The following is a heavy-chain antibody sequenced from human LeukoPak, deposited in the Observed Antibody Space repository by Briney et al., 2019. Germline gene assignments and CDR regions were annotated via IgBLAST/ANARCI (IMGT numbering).Heavy chain of an antibody. V-gene: IGHV5-51*01. CDR1: GYSFTNFW. D-gene: IGHD3-16*01. CDR3: ARRGYDYVWGLDAFDI. J-gene: IGHJ3*02. CDR2: IYPGDSDA. Sequence: GESLKISCKGSGYSFTNFWIGWVRQMPGKGLEYMGIIYPGDSDARNSPSFQGQVTISADKSISTAYLQWSSLKASDTAMYYCARRGYDYVWGLDAFDIWGQGTMVTVSS.